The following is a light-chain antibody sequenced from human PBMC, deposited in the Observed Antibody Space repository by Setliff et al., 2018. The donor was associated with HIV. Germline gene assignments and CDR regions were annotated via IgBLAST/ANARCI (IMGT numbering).Light chain of an antibody. CDR1: SSNIGGGYD. J-gene: IGLJ1*01. V-gene: IGLV1-40*01. CDR2: GDV. CDR3: QSYDSSLSGSLV. Sequence: QSALTQPPSVSGAPGQRVTISCTGSSSNIGGGYDVHWYQQVPGTAPKLVIYGDVNRPSGVPDRFSGSKSGSSASLAITGLQAEDEADYYCQSYDSSLSGSLVFGTGTKVTV.